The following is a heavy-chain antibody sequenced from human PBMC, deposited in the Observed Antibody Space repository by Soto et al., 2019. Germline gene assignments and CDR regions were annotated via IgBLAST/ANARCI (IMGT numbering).Heavy chain of an antibody. Sequence: GASVKVSCKASGYTFTGYYMHWVRQAPGQGLEWMGWINPNSGGTNYAQKFQGWVTMTRDTSISTAYMELSRLRSDDTAVYYCAIRSYCSSTSCSELYFDYWGQGTMVTVSS. CDR1: GYTFTGYY. CDR2: INPNSGGT. CDR3: AIRSYCSSTSCSELYFDY. D-gene: IGHD2-2*01. V-gene: IGHV1-2*04. J-gene: IGHJ4*03.